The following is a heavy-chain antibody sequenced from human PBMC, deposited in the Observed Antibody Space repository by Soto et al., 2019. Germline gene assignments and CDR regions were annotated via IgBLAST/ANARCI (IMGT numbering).Heavy chain of an antibody. V-gene: IGHV3-21*04. Sequence: GGSLRLSCAASGFTFSSYSMNWVRQAPGKGLEWVSSISSSSNYIYYADSVKGRFTISRDNAKNTLYLQMNSLRAEDTAVYYCAKSRVATISFDYWGQGTLVTVSS. CDR2: ISSSSNYI. J-gene: IGHJ4*02. D-gene: IGHD5-12*01. CDR3: AKSRVATISFDY. CDR1: GFTFSSYS.